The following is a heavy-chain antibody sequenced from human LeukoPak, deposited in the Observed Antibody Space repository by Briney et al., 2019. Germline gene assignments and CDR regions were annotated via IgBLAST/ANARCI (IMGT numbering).Heavy chain of an antibody. D-gene: IGHD2/OR15-2a*01. CDR2: ISPSGGGT. Sequence: GGSLRLSCAASGFTFSSYAMSWVRQAPGKGLEWVSSISPSGGGTYYADSVKGRFTISRDNSKNTLCLQMNSLRAEDTAIYYCTKTYHFDPWGQGTLVTVSS. CDR3: TKTYHFDP. V-gene: IGHV3-23*01. J-gene: IGHJ5*02. CDR1: GFTFSSYA.